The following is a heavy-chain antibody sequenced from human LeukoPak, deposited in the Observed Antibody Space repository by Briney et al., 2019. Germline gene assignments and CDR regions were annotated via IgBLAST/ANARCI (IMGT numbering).Heavy chain of an antibody. D-gene: IGHD3-22*01. CDR1: GFTFSSFW. CDR2: IKEDESEK. Sequence: GGSLRLSCAASGFTFSSFWMSWVRQAPGKGLEWVANIKEDESEKYYVDSVKGRFTISRDNAKNSLYLQMNSLRAEDTAVYYCARDSRVYYDSSSRWLDPWGQGTLVTVSS. CDR3: ARDSRVYYDSSSRWLDP. J-gene: IGHJ5*02. V-gene: IGHV3-7*01.